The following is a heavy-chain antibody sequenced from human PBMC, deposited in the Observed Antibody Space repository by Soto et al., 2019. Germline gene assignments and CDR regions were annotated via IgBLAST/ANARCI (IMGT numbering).Heavy chain of an antibody. V-gene: IGHV1-8*01. CDR3: ARAVNADAFDI. Sequence: SVKVSCKASGYACTLYDLNCVLQATLQWREWMGWMNPNSGNTGYAQKFQGRVTMTRDSSISTAYMEVRSLRFEDTAVYYCARAVNADAFDIWGQGTMVTVSS. CDR1: GYACTLYD. D-gene: IGHD3-10*01. CDR2: MNPNSGNT. J-gene: IGHJ3*02.